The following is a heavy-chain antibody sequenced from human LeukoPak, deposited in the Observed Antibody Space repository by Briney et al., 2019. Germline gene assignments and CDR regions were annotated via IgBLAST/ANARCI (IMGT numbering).Heavy chain of an antibody. J-gene: IGHJ4*02. CDR2: IYHSGST. D-gene: IGHD1-7*01. CDR1: GYSISNGYY. V-gene: IGHV4-38-2*02. Sequence: PSETLSLTCTVSGYSISNGYYWGWIRQPPGKGLEWIGYIYHSGSTDYNPSLKSRVTISVDTSKNQFSLKLRSVTAADTAVYYCAREATGNWNYGQIDYWGQGTLVTVSS. CDR3: AREATGNWNYGQIDY.